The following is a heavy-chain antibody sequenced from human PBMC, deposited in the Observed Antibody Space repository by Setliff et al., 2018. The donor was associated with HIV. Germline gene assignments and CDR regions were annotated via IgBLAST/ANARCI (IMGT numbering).Heavy chain of an antibody. CDR3: ARDQGYCSSTSCYFQDLFDP. CDR2: INLNGGGT. J-gene: IGHJ5*02. D-gene: IGHD2-2*01. CDR1: GYTFTGYY. Sequence: GASVKVSCKASGYTFTGYYMHWVRQAPGQGLEWMGWINLNGGGTNYAQKFQGRVTMTRDTSTSTVYMELSSLRSEDTAVYYCARDQGYCSSTSCYFQDLFDPWGQGTLVTVSS. V-gene: IGHV1-2*02.